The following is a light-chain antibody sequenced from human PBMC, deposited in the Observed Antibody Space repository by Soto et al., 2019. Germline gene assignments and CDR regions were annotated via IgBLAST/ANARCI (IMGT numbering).Light chain of an antibody. Sequence: QSPLTQPPSSSGAPGQRYTISCSGNSANIGSNTVNWYQQLPGTAPKLLIYTNNQRPSGVRDRFSRSRSGTSASLAISGLQSEDEADYYCAAWTDSPNGFVLGTGPRLT. CDR3: AAWTDSPNGFV. CDR2: TNN. CDR1: SANIGSNT. J-gene: IGLJ1*01. V-gene: IGLV1-44*01.